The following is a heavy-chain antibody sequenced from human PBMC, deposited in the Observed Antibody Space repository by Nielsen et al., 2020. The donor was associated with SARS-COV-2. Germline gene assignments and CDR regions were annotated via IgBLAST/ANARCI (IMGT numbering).Heavy chain of an antibody. CDR2: ISDDNTI. D-gene: IGHD1-26*01. J-gene: IGHJ4*02. CDR1: GFIFNTYG. V-gene: IGHV3-48*01. CDR3: AKGRLEWELLAPFDY. Sequence: GGSLRLSCEASGFIFNTYGMNWVRQAPGKGLEWISYISDDNTIFYADSVKGRFTISRDNSQNTLYLQMNSLRVEDTAVYYCAKGRLEWELLAPFDYWGQGTLVTVSS.